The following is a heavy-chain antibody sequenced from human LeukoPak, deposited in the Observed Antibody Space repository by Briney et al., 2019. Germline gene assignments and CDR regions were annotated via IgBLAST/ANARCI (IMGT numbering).Heavy chain of an antibody. CDR2: INPNSGNT. CDR3: ARAFSPYSSSWSQRGPLLFDY. Sequence: ASVKVSCKASGYTFTSYDINWVRQATGQGLEWMGWINPNSGNTGYAQKVQGRVTMTRNTSISTTYMELSSLRSEDTAVYYCARAFSPYSSSWSQRGPLLFDYWGQGTLVTVSS. V-gene: IGHV1-8*01. CDR1: GYTFTSYD. J-gene: IGHJ4*02. D-gene: IGHD6-13*01.